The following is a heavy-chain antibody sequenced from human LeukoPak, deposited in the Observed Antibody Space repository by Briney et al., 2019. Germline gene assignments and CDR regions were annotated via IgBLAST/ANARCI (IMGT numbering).Heavy chain of an antibody. V-gene: IGHV3-30*02. Sequence: GGSLRLSCAASGFTFSSYGMHWVRQAPGKGLEWVAFIRFDGSNKYYADSVKGRFTISRDNSKNTLYLQMNSLRAEDTAVYYCAKAYGYYFDYWGQGTLVTVSS. J-gene: IGHJ4*02. CDR3: AKAYGYYFDY. CDR2: IRFDGSNK. CDR1: GFTFSSYG. D-gene: IGHD3-10*01.